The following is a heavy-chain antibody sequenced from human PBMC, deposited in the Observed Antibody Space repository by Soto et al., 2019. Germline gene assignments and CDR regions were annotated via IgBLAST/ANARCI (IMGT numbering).Heavy chain of an antibody. D-gene: IGHD1-26*01. CDR2: ISYDGSNK. Sequence: VESLRLSCAASGFTFSSYAMHWVRQAPGKGLEWVAVISYDGSNKYYADSVKGRFTISRDNSKNTLYLQMNSLRAEDTAVYYCAREERRELVTAFDIWGQGTMVTVSS. CDR1: GFTFSSYA. J-gene: IGHJ3*02. CDR3: AREERRELVTAFDI. V-gene: IGHV3-30-3*01.